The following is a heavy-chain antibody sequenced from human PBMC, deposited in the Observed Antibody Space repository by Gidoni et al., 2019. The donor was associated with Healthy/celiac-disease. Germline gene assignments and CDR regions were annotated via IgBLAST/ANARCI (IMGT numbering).Heavy chain of an antibody. CDR3: AKDLIQLWLGGCMDV. Sequence: QVQLVESGGGVVQPGRSLRLPSSASGFPFGSHGIHWVRQAPGKGLEWEAVISYDGSNKYYADSVKGRFTISRDNSKNTLYRQMNSRRAEDTAVYYCAKDLIQLWLGGCMDVWGKGTTVTVSS. J-gene: IGHJ6*04. CDR2: ISYDGSNK. CDR1: GFPFGSHG. D-gene: IGHD5-18*01. V-gene: IGHV3-30*18.